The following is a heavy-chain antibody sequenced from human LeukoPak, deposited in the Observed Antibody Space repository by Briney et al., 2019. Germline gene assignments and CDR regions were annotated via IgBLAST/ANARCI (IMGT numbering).Heavy chain of an antibody. J-gene: IGHJ3*02. CDR3: ARAGYSYGYNI. V-gene: IGHV4-30-2*01. CDR2: IYHSGST. CDR1: GGSISSGGYY. Sequence: SETLSLTCTVSGGSISSGGYYWSWIRQPPGKGLEWIGYIYHSGSTNYNPSLKSRVTISVDTSKNQFSLKLSSVTAADTAVYYCARAGYSYGYNIWGQGTMVTVSS. D-gene: IGHD5-18*01.